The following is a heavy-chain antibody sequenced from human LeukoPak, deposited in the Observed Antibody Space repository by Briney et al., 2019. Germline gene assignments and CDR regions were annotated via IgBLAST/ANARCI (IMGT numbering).Heavy chain of an antibody. J-gene: IGHJ4*02. CDR1: GYSFTSYW. CDR2: IYPGDSDT. CDR3: ARHRGIAARPSYFDY. Sequence: GESLKISCKGSGYSFTSYWIGWVRQMPGKGLEWMGIIYPGDSDTRYSPSFQGLVTISADKSISTAYLQWSSLKASDTAMYYCARHRGIAARPSYFDYWGQGTLVTVSS. V-gene: IGHV5-51*01. D-gene: IGHD6-6*01.